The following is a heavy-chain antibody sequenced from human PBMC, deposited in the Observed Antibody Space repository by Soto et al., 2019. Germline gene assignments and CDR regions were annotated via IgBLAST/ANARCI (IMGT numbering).Heavy chain of an antibody. V-gene: IGHV4-59*01. Sequence: QVQLQESGPGLVKPSETLSLTCTVSGGSISSYYWSWIRQPPGKGLEWIGYIYYSGSTNYNPSLKSRVTISVDTSKNQFSLKPSSVTAADTAVYYCVRSMVRGGPYYFDYWVQGTLVTVSS. CDR2: IYYSGST. CDR1: GGSISSYY. CDR3: VRSMVRGGPYYFDY. J-gene: IGHJ4*02. D-gene: IGHD3-10*01.